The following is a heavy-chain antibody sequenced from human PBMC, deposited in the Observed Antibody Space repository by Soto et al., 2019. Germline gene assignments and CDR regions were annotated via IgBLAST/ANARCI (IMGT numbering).Heavy chain of an antibody. V-gene: IGHV4-31*03. CDR2: IYYSGST. D-gene: IGHD4-17*01. CDR1: GGSITSDGYY. J-gene: IGHJ2*01. CDR3: ARNDYGDYGWYFDL. Sequence: QVQLQESGPGLVKPSQTLSLTCTVSGGSITSDGYYWNWIRQHPGKGLEWIGYIYYSGSTYYNPSLKSRVAISMDTSKNQVSLKLNFVPAADTAVYFCARNDYGDYGWYFDLWGRGTLVAVSS.